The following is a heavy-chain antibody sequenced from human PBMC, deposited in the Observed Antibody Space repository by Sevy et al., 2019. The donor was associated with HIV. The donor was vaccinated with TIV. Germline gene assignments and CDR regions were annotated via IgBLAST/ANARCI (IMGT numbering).Heavy chain of an antibody. V-gene: IGHV2-5*01. CDR1: GFSLTTSGLG. CDR2: IYWSDDR. Sequence: SGPTLVNPTQTLTLTCTFSGFSLTTSGLGVGWIRQPPGKALEWLALIYWSDDRRYNPSLKSRLTIPKDTSKNQVVLKMTNMDPVDTATYYCAHTSYYDSRETPYDAFDIWGQGTTVTVSS. J-gene: IGHJ3*02. CDR3: AHTSYYDSRETPYDAFDI. D-gene: IGHD3-22*01.